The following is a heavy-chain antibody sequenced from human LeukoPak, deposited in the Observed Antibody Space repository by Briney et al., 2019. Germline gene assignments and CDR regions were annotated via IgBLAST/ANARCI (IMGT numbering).Heavy chain of an antibody. CDR1: GFTFSNAW. J-gene: IGHJ3*02. CDR2: ISSSGSTI. Sequence: GGSLRLSCAASGFTFSNAWMSWVRQAPGKGLERVSYISSSGSTIYYADSVKGRFTVSRDNAKNSLYLQMNSLRAEDTAVYYCAKGPVVTFDIWGQGTMVTVSS. D-gene: IGHD2-15*01. V-gene: IGHV3-11*01. CDR3: AKGPVVTFDI.